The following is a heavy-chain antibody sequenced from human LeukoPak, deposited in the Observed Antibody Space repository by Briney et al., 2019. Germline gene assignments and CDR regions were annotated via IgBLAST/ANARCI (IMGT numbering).Heavy chain of an antibody. CDR3: ARLNLGGWSDY. J-gene: IGHJ4*02. D-gene: IGHD6-19*01. CDR2: FHTSGTT. CDR1: GGSISSGNYY. Sequence: PSQTLSLTCTVSGGSISSGNYYWSWIRQPAGKELEWIGRFHTSGTTNYNPSLKSRVTISADRSKNQFSLKLTSVTAADTAVYYCARLNLGGWSDYWGQGTLVTVSS. V-gene: IGHV4-61*02.